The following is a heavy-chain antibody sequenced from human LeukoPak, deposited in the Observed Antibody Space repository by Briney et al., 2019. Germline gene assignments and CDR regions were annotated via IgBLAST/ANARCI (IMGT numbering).Heavy chain of an antibody. V-gene: IGHV3-64D*06. CDR1: GFIFSDYA. CDR2: ISMNWRNT. D-gene: IGHD3-16*01. Sequence: GGSLRLSCLVSGFIFSDYAVHWVRQAPGKGLEYVSSISMNWRNTYYRESVKGQFPISRDNWKERLYLPMKRLKIEDKAVYYCVRDASWGAPSGPVFSGGHGNLVTVS. J-gene: IGHJ4*01. CDR3: VRDASWGAPSGPVFS.